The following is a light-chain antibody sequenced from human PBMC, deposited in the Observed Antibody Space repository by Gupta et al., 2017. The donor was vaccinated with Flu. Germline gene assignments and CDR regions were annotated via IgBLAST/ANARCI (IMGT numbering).Light chain of an antibody. CDR2: AAS. J-gene: IGKJ1*01. CDR1: QGIKDD. V-gene: IGKV1-17*01. CDR3: RQQNNSPWT. Sequence: DIQMTQSPSSLSASVGDRITITCRASQGIKDDVCWYQQKPGKAPRRLIYAASSLQSGVPARFSGSGSGTEFTLTISIRHPEDFATYYCRQQNNSPWTFGQGTKVDIK.